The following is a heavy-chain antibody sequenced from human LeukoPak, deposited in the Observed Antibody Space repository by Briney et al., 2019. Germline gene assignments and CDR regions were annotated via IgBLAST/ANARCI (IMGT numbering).Heavy chain of an antibody. CDR2: INPSGGST. Sequence: ASVKVSCKASGYTFTSYYMHWVRLAPGQGLEWMGIINPSGGSTIYAQKFQGRVTMTRDMSTSTVYMELSSLRSEDTALYYRARVESWEHSGSSQDAFDIWGQGTMVIVSS. CDR3: ARVESWEHSGSSQDAFDI. V-gene: IGHV1-46*01. J-gene: IGHJ3*02. D-gene: IGHD1-26*01. CDR1: GYTFTSYY.